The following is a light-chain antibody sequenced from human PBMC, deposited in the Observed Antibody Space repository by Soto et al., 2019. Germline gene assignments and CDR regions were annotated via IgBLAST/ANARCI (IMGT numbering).Light chain of an antibody. CDR1: QSISSW. CDR3: QQYNNWPRWT. Sequence: DIQMTQSPSTLSASVGDRVTITCRASQSISSWLAWYQQKPGKAPKLLIYDASSLESGVPSRFSGSGSATEFTLTISSLQSEDFAVYYCQQYNNWPRWTFGQGTKVDIK. CDR2: DAS. V-gene: IGKV1-5*01. J-gene: IGKJ1*01.